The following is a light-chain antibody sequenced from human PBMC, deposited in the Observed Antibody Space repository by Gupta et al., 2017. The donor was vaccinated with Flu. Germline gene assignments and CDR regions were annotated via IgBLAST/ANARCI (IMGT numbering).Light chain of an antibody. CDR1: QSIRSY. J-gene: IGKJ4*01. CDR3: QQYFTSPLT. V-gene: IGKV3-20*01. Sequence: EIVLTQPPRTLSLSPGERATLSCRASQSIRSYLAWYQQKPGQPPRLLINGASSRATGIPDRFSGSGSGTDFTLTITRLEPEDSAVYYCQQYFTSPLTFGGGTRVEIK. CDR2: GAS.